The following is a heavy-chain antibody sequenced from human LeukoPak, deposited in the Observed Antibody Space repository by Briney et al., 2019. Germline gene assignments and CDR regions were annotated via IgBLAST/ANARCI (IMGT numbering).Heavy chain of an antibody. Sequence: GSLRLSCAASGFTFSSYSMNWVRQPPGKGLEWIGEINHSGSTNYNPSLKSRVTISVDTSKNQFSLKLSSVTAADTAVYYCASQVLRYFDWLPIDYWGQGTLVTVSS. V-gene: IGHV4-34*01. CDR1: GFTFSSYS. J-gene: IGHJ4*02. CDR2: INHSGST. CDR3: ASQVLRYFDWLPIDY. D-gene: IGHD3-9*01.